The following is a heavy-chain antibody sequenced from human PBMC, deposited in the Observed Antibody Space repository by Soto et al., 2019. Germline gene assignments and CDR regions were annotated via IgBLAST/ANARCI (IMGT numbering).Heavy chain of an antibody. CDR2: IWADGSRQ. CDR3: VAGIGYWGLGDY. CDR1: GFAFSTYA. V-gene: IGHV3-33*08. Sequence: QVQLVESGGGVIQPGKSLRLSCSASGFAFSTYAMHWVRQAPGKGLEWVAVIWADGSRQFYADSVKGRFTVSRDNSQNTLFLQMNSLRVDDTALYYCVAGIGYWGLGDYWSQGTLVTVSS. J-gene: IGHJ4*02. D-gene: IGHD3-3*01.